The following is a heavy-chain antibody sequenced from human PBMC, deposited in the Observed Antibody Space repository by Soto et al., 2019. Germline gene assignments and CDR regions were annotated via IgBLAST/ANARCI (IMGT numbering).Heavy chain of an antibody. CDR1: GGSIRIGDYH. J-gene: IGHJ5*02. Sequence: SETLSLTCIVSGGSIRIGDYHWTWLRQSPGKGLEWIGFISKSGAARYNPSLSTRGSRSGATSRNQLSLTRNFVSAADAAVCYCVRALGSRFMECPRFDPWGQGKLVTVSS. CDR3: VRALGSRFMECPRFDP. CDR2: ISKSGAA. D-gene: IGHD3-3*01. V-gene: IGHV4-30-4*01.